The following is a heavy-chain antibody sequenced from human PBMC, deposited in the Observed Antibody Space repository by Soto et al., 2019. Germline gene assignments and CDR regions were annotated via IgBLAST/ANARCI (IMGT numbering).Heavy chain of an antibody. Sequence: QVQLVQSGAEVKKPGSSVKVSCKASGGTFSSYSISWVRQAPGQGLEWMGGIIPISGTANYAQKFQGRVTITADESTRTAYMELSSLSSEDTDVYYCARSQGSSTSLEIYYYYYYGMDVWGQGTTVTVSS. CDR1: GGTFSSYS. D-gene: IGHD2-2*01. J-gene: IGHJ6*02. V-gene: IGHV1-69*01. CDR3: ARSQGSSTSLEIYYYYYYGMDV. CDR2: IIPISGTA.